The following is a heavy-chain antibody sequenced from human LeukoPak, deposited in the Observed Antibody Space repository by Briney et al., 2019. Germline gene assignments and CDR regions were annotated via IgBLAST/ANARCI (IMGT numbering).Heavy chain of an antibody. CDR2: ISDNGGGA. D-gene: IGHD4/OR15-4a*01. Sequence: GGSLRLSCGASGFIFSNYAMSWVRQAPGEGLKWVAGISDNGGGAYYAESLKGRFTISRDNSKNMLYLQMNSLRVEDTAVYYCAKESGPLGAPLYDYWGRGTLVTVSS. CDR1: GFIFSNYA. J-gene: IGHJ4*02. V-gene: IGHV3-23*01. CDR3: AKESGPLGAPLYDY.